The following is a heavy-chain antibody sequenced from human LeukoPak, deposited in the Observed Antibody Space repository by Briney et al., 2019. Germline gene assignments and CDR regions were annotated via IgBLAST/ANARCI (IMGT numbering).Heavy chain of an antibody. CDR3: APSGSYRSTDYYFDY. J-gene: IGHJ4*02. V-gene: IGHV1-2*02. Sequence: GASVKVSCTASGYTFTGYYMQWVRQAPGQGLEWMGWINPNSGDTNYAQKFQGRVTMTRDTSISTAYMELSRLRSDDTAVYYCAPSGSYRSTDYYFDYWGQGTLVTVSS. CDR1: GYTFTGYY. CDR2: INPNSGDT. D-gene: IGHD1-26*01.